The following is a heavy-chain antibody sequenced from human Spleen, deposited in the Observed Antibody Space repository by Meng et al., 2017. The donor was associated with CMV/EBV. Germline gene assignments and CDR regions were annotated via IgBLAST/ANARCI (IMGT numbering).Heavy chain of an antibody. D-gene: IGHD1-26*01. J-gene: IGHJ3*02. V-gene: IGHV3-9*01. Sequence: GGSLRLSCTASGFTFGDYTLSWVRQAPGKGLEWVSGISWNSGTLEYADSVKGRFTISRDNARNSLYLQMNSLRPEDTALYYCTKDILYHSGSFDIWGQGTMVTVSS. CDR1: GFTFGDYT. CDR2: ISWNSGTL. CDR3: TKDILYHSGSFDI.